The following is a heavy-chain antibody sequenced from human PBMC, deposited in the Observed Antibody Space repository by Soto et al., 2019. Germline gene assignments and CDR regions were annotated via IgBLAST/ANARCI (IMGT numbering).Heavy chain of an antibody. Sequence: GGSLRLSCAASGFTFSGSAMHWVRQASGKGLEWVGRIRSKANSYATAYAASVKGRFTISRDDSKNTAYLQMNSLKTEDTAVYYCAKRSSSSTFDYWGQGTLVTVSS. V-gene: IGHV3-73*01. J-gene: IGHJ4*02. CDR3: AKRSSSSTFDY. CDR1: GFTFSGSA. CDR2: IRSKANSYAT. D-gene: IGHD6-6*01.